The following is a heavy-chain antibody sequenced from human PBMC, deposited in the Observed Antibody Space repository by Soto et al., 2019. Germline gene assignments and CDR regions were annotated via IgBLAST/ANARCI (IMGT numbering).Heavy chain of an antibody. D-gene: IGHD2-21*01. CDR2: IKQDGSEE. V-gene: IGHV3-7*01. CDR1: GFTFSSYW. Sequence: GGSLRLSCAASGFTFSSYWMSWVRQAPGKGLEWVANIKQDGSEEYYVDSVKGRFTISRDNSKNSLYLQMNSLRAEDTAVYYCARGYYHINWFDPWGQGTLVTVSS. J-gene: IGHJ5*02. CDR3: ARGYYHINWFDP.